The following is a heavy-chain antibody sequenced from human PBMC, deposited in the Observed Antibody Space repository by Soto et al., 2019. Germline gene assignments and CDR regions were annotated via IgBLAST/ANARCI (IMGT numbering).Heavy chain of an antibody. CDR2: IYYSGST. CDR3: ARLDDPGGWFDP. D-gene: IGHD3-10*01. J-gene: IGHJ5*02. V-gene: IGHV4-59*08. CDR1: GGSISSYY. Sequence: SETLSLTCTVSGGSISSYYWSWIRQPPGKGLEWIGYIYYSGSTNYNPSLKSRVTISVDTSKNQFPLKLSSVTAADTAVYYCARLDDPGGWFDPWGQGTLVTVSS.